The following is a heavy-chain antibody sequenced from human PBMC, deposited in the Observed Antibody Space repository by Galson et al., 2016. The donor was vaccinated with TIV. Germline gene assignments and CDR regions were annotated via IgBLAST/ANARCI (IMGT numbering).Heavy chain of an antibody. CDR1: GGSITSGGYF. D-gene: IGHD1-26*01. Sequence: SLTCNVSGGSITSGGYFWSWIRQHPGKGLEWIGNIYHSGSTYYNPSLESRVSIYVDTSKNHFSLRLSSVTAADTAVYYCARWAVSGSYYEYVQHWGQGTLVTVSS. CDR2: IYHSGST. CDR3: ARWAVSGSYYEYVQH. J-gene: IGHJ1*01. V-gene: IGHV4-31*03.